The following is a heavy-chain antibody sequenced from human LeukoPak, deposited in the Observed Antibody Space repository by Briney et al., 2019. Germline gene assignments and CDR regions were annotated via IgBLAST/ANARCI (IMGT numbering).Heavy chain of an antibody. CDR1: GFILRSHA. Sequence: GGSLRLSCSASGFILRSHAMHWVRQAPGKGLEYVSRISDNGGSTYYADSVKGRFTISGDNAKNSLYLQMNSLRAEDTAVYYCAKSHMVAANIFDYWGQGTLVTVSS. CDR2: ISDNGGST. J-gene: IGHJ4*02. D-gene: IGHD2-15*01. V-gene: IGHV3-64*04. CDR3: AKSHMVAANIFDY.